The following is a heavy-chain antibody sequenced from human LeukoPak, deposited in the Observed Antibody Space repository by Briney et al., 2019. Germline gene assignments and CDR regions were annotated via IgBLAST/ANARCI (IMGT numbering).Heavy chain of an antibody. CDR2: ITKSSNYK. D-gene: IGHD1-20*01. Sequence: ESLRLSCAASGFTFSSYSMNWVRQAPGKGLEWVSSITKSSNYKYYADSVKGRFIVSRDNAKNSLYLQMDSLRAEDTAVYFCARDNWSAAPGAFAPWGQGILVTVSS. J-gene: IGHJ5*02. V-gene: IGHV3-21*01. CDR3: ARDNWSAAPGAFAP. CDR1: GFTFSSYS.